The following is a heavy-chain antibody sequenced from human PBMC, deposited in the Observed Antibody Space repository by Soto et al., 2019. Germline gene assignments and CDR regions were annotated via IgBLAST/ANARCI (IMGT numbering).Heavy chain of an antibody. CDR2: IYYSGST. V-gene: IGHV4-59*01. CDR3: ERGGGSPDY. Sequence: SETLSLTCTVSGGSISSYYWSWIRQPPGKGLEWIGYIYYSGSTNYTPSLKSRVTISVDTSKNQFSLKLNSVTAADTAVYYCERGGGSPDYWGQGTLVTVSS. CDR1: GGSISSYY. J-gene: IGHJ4*02. D-gene: IGHD1-26*01.